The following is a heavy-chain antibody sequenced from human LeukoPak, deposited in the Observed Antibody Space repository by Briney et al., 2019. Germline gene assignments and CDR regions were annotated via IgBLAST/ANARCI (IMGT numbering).Heavy chain of an antibody. CDR3: ARHERIFGVVRNSNFDY. J-gene: IGHJ4*02. V-gene: IGHV4-38-2*01. Sequence: PSETLSLTCAVSGYSISSAYYWGWIRQPPGKGLEWIGSIYHSGGTYYNPSLKSRVTISVDTSKNQFSLKLSSVTAADTAVYYCARHERIFGVVRNSNFDYWGQGTLVTVSS. CDR1: GYSISSAYY. CDR2: IYHSGGT. D-gene: IGHD3-3*01.